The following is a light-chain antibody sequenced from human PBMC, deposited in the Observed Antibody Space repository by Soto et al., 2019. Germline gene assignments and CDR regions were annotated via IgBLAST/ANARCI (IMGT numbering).Light chain of an antibody. Sequence: DIQMTQSPSTLSASVGDRVTITCRASQSIGDWLAWYQQKPGKAPKVLIYKASRLESGVPSRFSGSGSGTEFTLTLSSLQPDDFATYYCQQYNNYSWTFGQGTKVEIK. CDR2: KAS. CDR1: QSIGDW. J-gene: IGKJ1*01. V-gene: IGKV1-5*03. CDR3: QQYNNYSWT.